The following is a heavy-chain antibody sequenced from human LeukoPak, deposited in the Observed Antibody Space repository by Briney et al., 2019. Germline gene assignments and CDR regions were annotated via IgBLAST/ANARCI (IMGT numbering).Heavy chain of an antibody. CDR1: GYKFTNFW. CDR2: IYPDDSDT. J-gene: IGHJ4*02. D-gene: IGHD4-11*01. Sequence: PGESLKISCKTSGYKFTNFWIGWVRQMPGKGLEWMGVIYPDDSDTRYSPSFQGQVTISADKSITTAYLQWSNLRASGTAMYYCARRNFDNIDFWGQGTLVTVSS. CDR3: ARRNFDNIDF. V-gene: IGHV5-51*01.